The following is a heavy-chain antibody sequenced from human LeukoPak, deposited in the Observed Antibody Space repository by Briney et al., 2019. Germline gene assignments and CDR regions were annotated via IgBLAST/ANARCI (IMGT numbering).Heavy chain of an antibody. J-gene: IGHJ6*02. V-gene: IGHV3-23*01. CDR2: ISGSGGST. Sequence: GGSLRLSCAASGFTFSSYSMNWVRQAPGKGLEWVSAISGSGGSTYYADSVKGRFTISRDNSKNTLYLQMNSLRAEDTAVYYCAKVNHLRGDFWSGYPDDYYYYGMDVWGQGTTVTDSS. CDR3: AKVNHLRGDFWSGYPDDYYYYGMDV. D-gene: IGHD3-3*01. CDR1: GFTFSSYS.